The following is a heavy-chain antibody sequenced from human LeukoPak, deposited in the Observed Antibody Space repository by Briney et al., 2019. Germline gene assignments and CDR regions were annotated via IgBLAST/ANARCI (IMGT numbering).Heavy chain of an antibody. D-gene: IGHD6-19*01. Sequence: PSETLSLTCAVSGGSISSGGYSWSWIRQPPGKGLEWIGYIYYSGSTNYNPSLKSRVTISVDTSKNQFSLKLSSVTAADTAVYYCARTDSSGYFGWFDPWGQGTLVTVSS. V-gene: IGHV4-61*08. J-gene: IGHJ5*02. CDR2: IYYSGST. CDR3: ARTDSSGYFGWFDP. CDR1: GGSISSGGYS.